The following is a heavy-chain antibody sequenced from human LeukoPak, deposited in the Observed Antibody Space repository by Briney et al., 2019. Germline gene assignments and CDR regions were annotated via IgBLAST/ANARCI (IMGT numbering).Heavy chain of an antibody. D-gene: IGHD3-10*01. J-gene: IGHJ4*02. CDR1: GYNFRNYW. V-gene: IGHV5-51*01. Sequence: GESLKISCEGSGYNFRNYWIGWARQKPGKGLEWVGIIYPGDSDVRYSPSFEGQVTISVDKSISIAYLQWSSLKASDTAMYYCAMAGSGSYTYFGYWGQGILVTVSS. CDR3: AMAGSGSYTYFGY. CDR2: IYPGDSDV.